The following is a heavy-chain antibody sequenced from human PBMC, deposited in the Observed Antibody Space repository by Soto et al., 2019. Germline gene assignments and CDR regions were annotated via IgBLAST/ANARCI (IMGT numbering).Heavy chain of an antibody. Sequence: SETLSLTCTVSGGSISSSSYYWGWIRQPPGKGLEWIGSIYYSGSTYYNPSLKSRVTISVDTSKNQFSLKLSSVTAADTAVYYCARHGYCSSTSCYPNMGYYYYYYMDVWGKGTTVTVSS. J-gene: IGHJ6*03. CDR3: ARHGYCSSTSCYPNMGYYYYYYMDV. V-gene: IGHV4-39*01. CDR2: IYYSGST. D-gene: IGHD2-2*03. CDR1: GGSISSSSYY.